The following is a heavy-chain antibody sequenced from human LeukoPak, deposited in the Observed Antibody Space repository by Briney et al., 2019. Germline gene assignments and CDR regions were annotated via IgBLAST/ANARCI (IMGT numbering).Heavy chain of an antibody. Sequence: SETLSLTCAVSGYSISSGYYWSWIRQPPGKGLEWIATINHSGETYYNPSLKSRFTISVDTSKNQFSLKLSSVTAAGTAIYYCARYTANKSGYSFDYWGQGTLVTVSS. CDR1: GYSISSGYY. D-gene: IGHD3-22*01. CDR2: INHSGET. CDR3: ARYTANKSGYSFDY. J-gene: IGHJ4*02. V-gene: IGHV4-38-2*01.